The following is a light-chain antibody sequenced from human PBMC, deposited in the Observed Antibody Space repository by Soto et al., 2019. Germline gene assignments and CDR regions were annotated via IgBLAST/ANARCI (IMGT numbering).Light chain of an antibody. CDR2: DAS. V-gene: IGKV3-11*01. CDR1: QSVSSY. CDR3: QQRSNWPFLT. J-gene: IGKJ4*01. Sequence: EIVLTQSPATLSLSPGERATLSCRASQSVSSYLAWYQQKPGQAPRLLIYDASNRATGIPARFSGSGSGTDFTLTISSLEPEDFAVYYCQQRSNWPFLTFGGGTKVKIK.